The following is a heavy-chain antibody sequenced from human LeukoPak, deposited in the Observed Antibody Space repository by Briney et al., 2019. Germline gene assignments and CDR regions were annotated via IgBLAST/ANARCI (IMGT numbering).Heavy chain of an antibody. J-gene: IGHJ6*02. Sequence: ASVKVSCKASGYTFTSYCISWVRQAPGQGREGMGWIGAYNGNTDYAQKLQGRVTMTTDTSTSTAYMELRSLRSEDTAVYYCARVRLRFLEWPQMDVWGQGTTVTVSS. CDR3: ARVRLRFLEWPQMDV. V-gene: IGHV1-18*01. D-gene: IGHD3-3*01. CDR2: IGAYNGNT. CDR1: GYTFTSYC.